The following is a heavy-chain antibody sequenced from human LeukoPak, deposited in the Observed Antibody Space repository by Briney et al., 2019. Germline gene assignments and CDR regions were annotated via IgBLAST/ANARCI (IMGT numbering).Heavy chain of an antibody. D-gene: IGHD3-10*01. J-gene: IGHJ4*02. Sequence: GGSWRLSCAAPGFTFSSKAMSGVGQAPGKGPEWVSAISGSGGSTYYADSVKGRYTISRDNSKNTLYLQMNSLRAEDTAVYYCAKDYLYYGSGRPDYFDYWGQGTLVTVSS. CDR3: AKDYLYYGSGRPDYFDY. CDR1: GFTFSSKA. CDR2: ISGSGGST. V-gene: IGHV3-23*01.